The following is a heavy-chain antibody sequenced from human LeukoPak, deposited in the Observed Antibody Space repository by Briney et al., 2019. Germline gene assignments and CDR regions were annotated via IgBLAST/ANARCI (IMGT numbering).Heavy chain of an antibody. J-gene: IGHJ3*01. D-gene: IGHD3-10*01. CDR2: IRQDGSEK. V-gene: IGHV3-7*01. CDR3: ARKLYFYASGSYYSRPFDV. CDR1: GFTFSSYW. Sequence: PGGSLRLSCAASGFTFSSYWMSWVRQAPGKGLEWVANIRQDGSEKYYVDSVRGRFTVSRDNAKNSLYLQMNSLRAEDTAVYYCARKLYFYASGSYYSRPFDVWGQGTMVTVS.